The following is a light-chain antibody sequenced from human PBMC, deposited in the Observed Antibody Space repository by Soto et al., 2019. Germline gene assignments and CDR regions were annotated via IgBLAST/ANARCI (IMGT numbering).Light chain of an antibody. CDR1: QSLRNTY. CDR2: GVF. Sequence: ELVLTQSPGTLSLSPGASATLSCRASQSLRNTYLSWYQQKPGQAPRLLIYGVFSRATGVPDRFSGGGSGTDFTLTISRVEPEDFAVYYCQQYDDRPRTFGQGTKVDTK. CDR3: QQYDDRPRT. V-gene: IGKV3-20*01. J-gene: IGKJ1*01.